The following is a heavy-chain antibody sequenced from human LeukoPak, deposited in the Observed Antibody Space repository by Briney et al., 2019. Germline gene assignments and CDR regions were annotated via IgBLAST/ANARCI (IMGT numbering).Heavy chain of an antibody. V-gene: IGHV4-39*07. D-gene: IGHD3-3*01. CDR3: ARGPEWQGY. Sequence: SETLSLTCTVSGVSISSSSYYWGWIRQPPGKGLEWIGSIYYSGSTYYNPSLKSRVTISVDTSKNQFSLKLSSVTAADTAVYYCARGPEWQGYWGQGTLVTVSS. CDR1: GVSISSSSYY. CDR2: IYYSGST. J-gene: IGHJ4*02.